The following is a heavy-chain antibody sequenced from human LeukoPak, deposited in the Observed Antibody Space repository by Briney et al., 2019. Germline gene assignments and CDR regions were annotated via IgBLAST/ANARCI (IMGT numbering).Heavy chain of an antibody. D-gene: IGHD4-17*01. V-gene: IGHV3-30*04. CDR1: GFTFSRSA. CDR3: ASEAYGDYLGY. CDR2: VSYDGRTQ. J-gene: IGHJ4*02. Sequence: GGSLRLSCAASGFTFSRSALSWVRQAPGKGLEWVAIVSYDGRTQDYADSVKGRFTISRDNSKNTLYLELNSLRVDDTAVYYCASEAYGDYLGYWGQGTLVTVSS.